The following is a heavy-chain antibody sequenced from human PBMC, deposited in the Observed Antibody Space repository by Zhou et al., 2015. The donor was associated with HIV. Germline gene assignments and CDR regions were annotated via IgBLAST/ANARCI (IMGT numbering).Heavy chain of an antibody. CDR1: GGTFSSYA. J-gene: IGHJ5*02. D-gene: IGHD6-19*01. CDR3: ARVTYDAVAGTGGWFDP. Sequence: QVQLVQSGAEVKKPGSSVKVSCKASGGTFSSYAISWVRQAPGQGLEWMGGIIPIFGTANYAQKFQGRVTITADESTSTAYMELSSLRSEDTAVYYCARVTYDAVAGTGGWFDPWGQGTLVTVSS. CDR2: IIPIFGTA. V-gene: IGHV1-69*01.